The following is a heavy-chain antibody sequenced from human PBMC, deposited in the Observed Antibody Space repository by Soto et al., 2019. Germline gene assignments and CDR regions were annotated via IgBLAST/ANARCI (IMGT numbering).Heavy chain of an antibody. D-gene: IGHD3-10*01. V-gene: IGHV3-15*01. CDR2: IKSKAVGETI. CDR3: GDLDGSYVGMDV. Sequence: EVQLVASGGGLVKPGGSLRLSCGASKVTAWMSWVRQAPGKGLEWVGRIKSKAVGETIDYAAPVQGRFTSSRDDSKDIGYLDMDSLKIHDTVVYSCGDLDGSYVGMDVWGQGTTVIVSS. J-gene: IGHJ6*02. CDR1: KVTAW.